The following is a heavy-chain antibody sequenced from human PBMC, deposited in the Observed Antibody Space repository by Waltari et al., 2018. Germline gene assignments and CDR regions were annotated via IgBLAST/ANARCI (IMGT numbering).Heavy chain of an antibody. CDR2: IYYSGST. CDR1: GGSISSSSYY. V-gene: IGHV4-39*07. J-gene: IGHJ2*01. Sequence: QLQLQESGPGLVKPSETLSLTCTVSGGSISSSSYYWGWIRQPPGKGLEWIGSIYYSGSTYYTPSLKSRVTISVDTSKNQFSLKLSSVTAADTAVYYCARVRRDTAMVLWYFDLWGRGTLVTVSS. D-gene: IGHD5-18*01. CDR3: ARVRRDTAMVLWYFDL.